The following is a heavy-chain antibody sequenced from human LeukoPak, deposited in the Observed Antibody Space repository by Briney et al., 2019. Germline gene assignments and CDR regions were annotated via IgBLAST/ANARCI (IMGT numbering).Heavy chain of an antibody. J-gene: IGHJ4*02. CDR2: LSGTGGRT. CDR3: AKAPSGYYDTSGPKWFDY. Sequence: GGSLRLSCAASGFTFSSYAMGWVRQAPGKGLEWVSALSGTGGRTYYADSVKGRFTISRDNSRNTLYLQMNSLRAEDTAVYYCAKAPSGYYDTSGPKWFDYWGQGTLVTVSS. D-gene: IGHD3-22*01. V-gene: IGHV3-23*01. CDR1: GFTFSSYA.